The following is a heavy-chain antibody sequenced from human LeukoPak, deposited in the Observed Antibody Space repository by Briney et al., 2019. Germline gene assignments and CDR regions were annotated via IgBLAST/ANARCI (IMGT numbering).Heavy chain of an antibody. J-gene: IGHJ4*02. CDR1: GDSISSNHW. CDR2: TYYSGTT. D-gene: IGHD3-3*01. Sequence: KPSGTLSLTCAVSGDSISSNHWWDWVRQSPGKGLEWIGETYYSGTTNYNPSLRSRVTMSLDKSKNQFSLNLSSVTAADTAVYYCARYTSGYYTNYYFDSWGQGTLVTVSS. CDR3: ARYTSGYYTNYYFDS. V-gene: IGHV4-4*02.